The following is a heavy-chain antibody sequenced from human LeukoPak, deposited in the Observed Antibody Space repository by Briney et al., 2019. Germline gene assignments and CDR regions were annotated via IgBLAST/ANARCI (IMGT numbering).Heavy chain of an antibody. D-gene: IGHD5-12*01. V-gene: IGHV3-11*01. J-gene: IGHJ4*02. CDR1: GFTFSDYY. Sequence: GGSLRLSFAASGFTFSDYYMSWIRQAPGKGLEWVSYISSSGSTIYYADSVKGRFTISRDNAKNSLYLQMNSLRAEDTAVYYCASPGYSGYQVDYWGQGTLVTVSS. CDR2: ISSSGSTI. CDR3: ASPGYSGYQVDY.